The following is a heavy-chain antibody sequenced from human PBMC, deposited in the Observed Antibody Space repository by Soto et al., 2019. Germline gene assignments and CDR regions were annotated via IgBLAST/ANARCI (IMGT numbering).Heavy chain of an antibody. CDR2: IYYSGST. D-gene: IGHD4-4*01. CDR3: ARQYYSNYGMGFYYGMDV. J-gene: IGHJ6*02. V-gene: IGHV4-59*05. CDR1: GASISGYH. Sequence: SETLSLTCTVSGASISGYHWSWIRQPPGKGLEWIGSIYYSGSTYYNPSLKSRVTISVDTSKNQFSLKLSSVTAADTAVYYCARQYYSNYGMGFYYGMDVWGQGTTVTV.